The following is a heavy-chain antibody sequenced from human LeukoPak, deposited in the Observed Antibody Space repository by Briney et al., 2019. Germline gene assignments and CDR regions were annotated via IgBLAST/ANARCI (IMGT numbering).Heavy chain of an antibody. J-gene: IGHJ4*02. CDR3: ARGAYCGGDCYQRSLDY. V-gene: IGHV1-18*01. Sequence: VASVKVSCKASGYTFTNYGISWVRQAPGQGLEWMGWISAYNGNTNYAQKLQDRVTMTTDTSTGTAYMEVRSLRSDDTAVYYCARGAYCGGDCYQRSLDYWGQGALVTVSS. D-gene: IGHD2-21*02. CDR1: GYTFTNYG. CDR2: ISAYNGNT.